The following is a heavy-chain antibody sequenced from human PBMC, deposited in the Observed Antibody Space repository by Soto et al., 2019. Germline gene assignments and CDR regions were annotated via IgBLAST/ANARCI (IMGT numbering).Heavy chain of an antibody. J-gene: IGHJ4*02. CDR3: ARDYGSYSAGFDS. CDR2: IYYSGSS. CDR1: GGSINDYF. Sequence: LSLTCTVSGGSINDYFWSWIRHPPGKGLEWIGYIYYSGSSNYNPSLRSRVTISVDTSKNQFSLKLSSVTAADTAVYYCARDYGSYSAGFDSWGQGTLVTVSS. D-gene: IGHD1-26*01. V-gene: IGHV4-59*01.